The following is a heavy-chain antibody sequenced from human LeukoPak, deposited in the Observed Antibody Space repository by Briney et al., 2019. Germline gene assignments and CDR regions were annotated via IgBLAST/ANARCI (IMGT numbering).Heavy chain of an antibody. J-gene: IGHJ5*02. D-gene: IGHD6-19*01. Sequence: GGSLRLSCAASGFTFDDNAMRWVRQAPGKGLEWVSGISWNIGSIGYADSVKGRFTISRENAKNSLYLQMNSLKAEDTALYYCAKGAAGNNWFDPWGQRTLVTVSS. CDR1: GFTFDDNA. V-gene: IGHV3-9*01. CDR3: AKGAAGNNWFDP. CDR2: ISWNIGSI.